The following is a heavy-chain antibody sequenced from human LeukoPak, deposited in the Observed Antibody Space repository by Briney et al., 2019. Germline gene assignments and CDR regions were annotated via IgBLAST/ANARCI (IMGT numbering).Heavy chain of an antibody. V-gene: IGHV3-21*01. CDR2: ISSSSSYI. D-gene: IGHD4-17*01. CDR3: ARVWDYGDYAFDY. CDR1: GFTFSSYS. Sequence: GGSLRLSCAASGFTFSSYSMNWVRQAPGKGLEWVSSISSSSSYIYCADSVKGRLTISRDNAKNSLYLQMNSLRAEDTAVYYCARVWDYGDYAFDYWGQGTLVTVSS. J-gene: IGHJ4*02.